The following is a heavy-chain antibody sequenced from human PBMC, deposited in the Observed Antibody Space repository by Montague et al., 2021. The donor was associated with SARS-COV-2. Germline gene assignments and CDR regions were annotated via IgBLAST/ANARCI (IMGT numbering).Heavy chain of an antibody. CDR2: IYTSGRT. D-gene: IGHD2-15*01. Sequence: SETLSLTCSVSGGSISTGNYYWSWIRQPAGKRLEWIGDIYTSGRTNYNPSVQSRVTILVDTSKNQFSLRLNSVTAADTAVYYCARRSSGYCSGGSCYSAFDPWGQGTLVTVSS. V-gene: IGHV4-61*10. CDR1: GGSISTGNYY. J-gene: IGHJ5*02. CDR3: ARRSSGYCSGGSCYSAFDP.